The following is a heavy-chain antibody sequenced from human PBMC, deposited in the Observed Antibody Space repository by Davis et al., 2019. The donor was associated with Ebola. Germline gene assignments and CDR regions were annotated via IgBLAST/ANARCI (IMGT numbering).Heavy chain of an antibody. V-gene: IGHV3-7*01. CDR3: ARVLATIRGVNY. J-gene: IGHJ4*02. D-gene: IGHD5-12*01. CDR1: GGSFSGYY. Sequence: PSETLSLTCAVYGGSFSGYYWSWIRQPPGKGLEWVANIKQDGSEKYYVDSVKGRFTISRDNAKNSLYLQMNSLRAEDTAVYYCARVLATIRGVNYWGQGTLVTVSS. CDR2: IKQDGSEK.